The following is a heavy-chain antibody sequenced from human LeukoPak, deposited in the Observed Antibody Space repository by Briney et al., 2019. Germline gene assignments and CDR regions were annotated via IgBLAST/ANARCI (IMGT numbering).Heavy chain of an antibody. V-gene: IGHV4-39*07. J-gene: IGHJ4*02. CDR3: ARVTSGYSYGYFDY. Sequence: SETLSLTCSVSDGSMSGSSFFWGFWVWIRQSPGKGLEWIGSIYNSGSTYYNPSLKSRVTISVDTSNNQFSLNLSSVTVADTAVYFCARVTSGYSYGYFDYWGQGTLVTVSS. CDR1: DGSMSGSSFF. CDR2: IYNSGST. D-gene: IGHD5-18*01.